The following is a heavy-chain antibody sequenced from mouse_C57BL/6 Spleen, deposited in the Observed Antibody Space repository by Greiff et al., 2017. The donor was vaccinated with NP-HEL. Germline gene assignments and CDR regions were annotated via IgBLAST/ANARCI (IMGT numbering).Heavy chain of an antibody. Sequence: EVMLVESEGGLVQPGSSMKLSCTASGFTFSDYYMAWVRQVPEKGLEWVANINYDGSSTYYLDSLKSRFIISRDNAKNILYLQMSSLKSEDTATYYCARERGIDYYGSSYGGFDYWGQGTTLTVSS. CDR2: INYDGSST. CDR3: ARERGIDYYGSSYGGFDY. J-gene: IGHJ2*01. V-gene: IGHV5-16*01. D-gene: IGHD1-1*01. CDR1: GFTFSDYY.